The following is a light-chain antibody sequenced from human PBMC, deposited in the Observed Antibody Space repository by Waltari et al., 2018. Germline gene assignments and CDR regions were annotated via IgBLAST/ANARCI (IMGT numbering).Light chain of an antibody. Sequence: SYELTQPPSVSVSPGQTARITCSGDALPKKYAYWYQQKSGQAPVQVIYEDVKRPSGIPERFSGSSSGTMVTLTISGAQVEDEADYYCYSTDSSGNVHVFGGGTKLTVL. J-gene: IGLJ2*01. V-gene: IGLV3-10*01. CDR2: EDV. CDR3: YSTDSSGNVHV. CDR1: ALPKKY.